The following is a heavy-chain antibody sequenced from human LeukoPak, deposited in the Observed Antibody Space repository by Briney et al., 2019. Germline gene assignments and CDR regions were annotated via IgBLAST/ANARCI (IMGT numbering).Heavy chain of an antibody. Sequence: ASVKVSCKASGYTFTSHGITWVRQAPGQGLEWMGWISTYNVNTNYAQKLQGRVTMTTDTSTSTAYMELRSLRSDDTAVYYCARDFGAGYYFDYWGQGTLVTVSS. D-gene: IGHD3-3*01. CDR1: GYTFTSHG. CDR3: ARDFGAGYYFDY. V-gene: IGHV1-18*04. J-gene: IGHJ4*02. CDR2: ISTYNVNT.